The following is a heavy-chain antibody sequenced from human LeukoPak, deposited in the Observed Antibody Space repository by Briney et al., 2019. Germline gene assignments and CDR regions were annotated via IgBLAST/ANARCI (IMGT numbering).Heavy chain of an antibody. CDR2: ISSSSSCI. D-gene: IGHD3-10*01. CDR3: ARDAGYYYGSGSYYSDY. V-gene: IGHV3-21*01. CDR1: GFTFSSYS. J-gene: IGHJ4*02. Sequence: GGSLRLSCAASGFTFSSYSMNWVRQAPGKGLEWVSSISSSSSCIYYADSVKGRFTISRDNAKNSLHLQMNSLRAEDTAVYYCARDAGYYYGSGSYYSDYWGQGTLVTVSS.